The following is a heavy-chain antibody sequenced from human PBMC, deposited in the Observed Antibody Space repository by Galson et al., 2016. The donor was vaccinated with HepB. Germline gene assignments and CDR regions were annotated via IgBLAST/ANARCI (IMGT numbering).Heavy chain of an antibody. CDR2: INPSGTSR. CDR1: GYTFTKYW. Sequence: SVKVSCKASGYTFTKYWMHWVRQAPGQGLEWMGLINPSGTSRRYAEKFQGRVTLTRDTSTSTDYMELSSLRSEDTAVYYWARDNSMMETSWWFDPWGQGTLVTVPS. D-gene: IGHD3-22*01. V-gene: IGHV1-46*01. J-gene: IGHJ5*02. CDR3: ARDNSMMETSWWFDP.